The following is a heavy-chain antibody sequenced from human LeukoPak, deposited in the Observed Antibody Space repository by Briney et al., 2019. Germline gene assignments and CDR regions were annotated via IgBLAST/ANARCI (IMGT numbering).Heavy chain of an antibody. J-gene: IGHJ4*02. CDR3: ARAQHVLRFLEWLSPFDY. V-gene: IGHV3-66*01. Sequence: PGGSLRLSCAASGFTVSSNYMSWVRQAPGKGLEWVSVIYSGGSTYYADSVKGRFTISRDNSKNTLYLQMNSLRAEDTAVYYCARAQHVLRFLEWLSPFDYWGQGTLVTVSS. CDR1: GFTVSSNY. CDR2: IYSGGST. D-gene: IGHD3-3*01.